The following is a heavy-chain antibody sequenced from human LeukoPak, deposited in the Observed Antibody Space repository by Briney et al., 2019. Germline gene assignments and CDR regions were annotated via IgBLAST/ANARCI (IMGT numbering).Heavy chain of an antibody. CDR1: GYTFTSYG. Sequence: GASVKVSCKASGYTFTSYGISWVRQAPGQGLEWMGWISAYNGNTNYAQKVQGRVTMTTDTSTSTAYMELRSLRSDDTAVYYCARDQDSSSWVNYFDYWGQGTLVTVSS. V-gene: IGHV1-18*01. J-gene: IGHJ4*02. CDR2: ISAYNGNT. CDR3: ARDQDSSSWVNYFDY. D-gene: IGHD6-13*01.